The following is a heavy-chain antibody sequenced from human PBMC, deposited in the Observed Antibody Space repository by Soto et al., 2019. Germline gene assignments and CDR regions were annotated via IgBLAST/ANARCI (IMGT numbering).Heavy chain of an antibody. CDR1: GFSFSSYS. J-gene: IGHJ5*02. D-gene: IGHD2-15*01. CDR2: ISSSASHI. CDR3: ARGYTGYCSGGTCYWFDP. V-gene: IGHV3-21*01. Sequence: EVQLVESGGGLVKPGGSLRLSCAASGFSFSSYSMNWVRQAPGKGLEWVSSISSSASHINYADSVKGRFTISRDNAKKSLYLQMNSLRAEDTAVYYCARGYTGYCSGGTCYWFDPWGQGTLFNVSA.